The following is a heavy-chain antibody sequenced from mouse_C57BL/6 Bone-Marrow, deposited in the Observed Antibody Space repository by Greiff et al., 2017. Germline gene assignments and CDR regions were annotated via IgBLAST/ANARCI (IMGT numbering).Heavy chain of an antibody. V-gene: IGHV5-17*01. CDR1: GFTFSDYG. CDR3: ARPSPGRGFAY. Sequence: EVNVVESGGGLVKPGGSLKLSCAASGFTFSDYGMHWVRQAPEKGLEWVAYISSGSSTIYYADTVKGRFTISRDNAKNTLFLQMTSLRSEDTAMYYCARPSPGRGFAYWGQGTLVTVSA. CDR2: ISSGSSTI. J-gene: IGHJ3*01.